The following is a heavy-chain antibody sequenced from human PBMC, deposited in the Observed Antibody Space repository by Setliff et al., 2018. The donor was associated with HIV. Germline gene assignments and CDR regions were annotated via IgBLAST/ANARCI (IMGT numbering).Heavy chain of an antibody. CDR1: GYTFTSYG. V-gene: IGHV1-18*01. D-gene: IGHD4-17*01. Sequence: EASVKVSCKASGYTFTSYGISWVRQAPGQGLEWMGWISAYNGNTNYAQKLQGRVTMTTDTSTSTAYMELRSLRSDDTAVYYCARGGPRYGDYFYFDYWGQGTLVTVPS. J-gene: IGHJ4*02. CDR2: ISAYNGNT. CDR3: ARGGPRYGDYFYFDY.